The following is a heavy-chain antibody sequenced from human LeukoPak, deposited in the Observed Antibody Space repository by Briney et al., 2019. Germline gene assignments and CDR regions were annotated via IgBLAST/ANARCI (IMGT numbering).Heavy chain of an antibody. CDR3: AKGYSSGWYEGNWFDP. CDR1: GFTFSSYA. V-gene: IGHV3-23*01. D-gene: IGHD6-19*01. Sequence: PGGSLRLSCAASGFTFSSYAMSWVRQAPGKGLEWVSAISGSGGSTYYADSVKGRFTISRDNSKNTLYLQMNSLRAEDTAVYYCAKGYSSGWYEGNWFDPWGQGTLVTVSS. J-gene: IGHJ5*02. CDR2: ISGSGGST.